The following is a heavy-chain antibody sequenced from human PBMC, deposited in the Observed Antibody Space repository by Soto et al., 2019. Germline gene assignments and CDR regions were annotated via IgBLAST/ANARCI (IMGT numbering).Heavy chain of an antibody. J-gene: IGHJ5*02. CDR2: IQYGGGT. D-gene: IGHD6-13*01. Sequence: QVQLQESGPGLVKPSQTLSITCTVSAGFVSRGGNYWRWILQRPGKGMEWIGYIQYGGGTSYNPSLKSRVTISIDTSKNQFSLKLNSVTAADTAVYYCARESPSSAGHNWIDPLGQGTLVIVSS. V-gene: IGHV4-30-4*01. CDR1: AGFVSRGGNY. CDR3: ARESPSSAGHNWIDP.